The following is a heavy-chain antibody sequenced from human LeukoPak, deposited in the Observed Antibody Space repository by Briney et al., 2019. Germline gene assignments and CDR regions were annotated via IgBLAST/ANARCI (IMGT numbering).Heavy chain of an antibody. CDR2: IGPTGTDR. V-gene: IGHV3-21*01. Sequence: GGSLRLSCAASGFTFSSCGFNWVRQAPGKGLEWVSSIGPTGTDRYYADSVRVRFNISRDNAKNSMYLQMDSLRDEDTAVYYCATETIGRHYDYWGQGTLLTVSS. CDR1: GFTFSSCG. CDR3: ATETIGRHYDY. D-gene: IGHD1-14*01. J-gene: IGHJ4*02.